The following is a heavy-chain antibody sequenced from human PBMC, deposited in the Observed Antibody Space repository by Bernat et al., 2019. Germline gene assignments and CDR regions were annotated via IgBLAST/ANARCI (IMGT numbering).Heavy chain of an antibody. D-gene: IGHD4-17*01. V-gene: IGHV4-59*01. J-gene: IGHJ5*02. CDR3: ARSDYGDPFGRFDP. Sequence: QVQLQESGPGLVKPSETLSLTCTVSGGSISSYYWSWIRQPPGKGLEWIGYIYYSGSTNYNPSLTSRVTISVDTSKNQFSLKLSSVTAADTAVYYCARSDYGDPFGRFDPWGQGTLVTVSS. CDR1: GGSISSYY. CDR2: IYYSGST.